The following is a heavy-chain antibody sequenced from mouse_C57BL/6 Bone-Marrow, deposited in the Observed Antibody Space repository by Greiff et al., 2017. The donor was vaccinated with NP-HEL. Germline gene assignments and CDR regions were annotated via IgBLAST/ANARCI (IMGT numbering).Heavy chain of an antibody. Sequence: EVHLVESGGDLVKPGGSLKLSCAASGFTFSSYGMSWVRQTPDKRLEWVATISSGGSYTYYPDSVKGRFTISRDNAKNTLYLQMSSLKSEDTAMYYCASLTTVVATDAMDYWGQGTSVTVSS. D-gene: IGHD1-1*01. V-gene: IGHV5-6*01. CDR1: GFTFSSYG. CDR2: ISSGGSYT. CDR3: ASLTTVVATDAMDY. J-gene: IGHJ4*01.